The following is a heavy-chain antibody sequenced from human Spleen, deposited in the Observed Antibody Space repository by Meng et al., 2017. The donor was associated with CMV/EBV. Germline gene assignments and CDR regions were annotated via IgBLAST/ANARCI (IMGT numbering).Heavy chain of an antibody. D-gene: IGHD2-15*01. CDR2: IYYSGSI. CDR1: GGSMRRTSSY. J-gene: IGHJ4*02. CDR3: ARAEVAASPKFDY. V-gene: IGHV4-39*01. Sequence: SETLSLTCTVSGGSMRRTSSYWGWIRQPPGKGLEWIGNIYYSGSINYNPSLRSRVIISVDTSKNQFSLQLSSVTAADTALYYCARAEVAASPKFDYWGQGTQVTVSS.